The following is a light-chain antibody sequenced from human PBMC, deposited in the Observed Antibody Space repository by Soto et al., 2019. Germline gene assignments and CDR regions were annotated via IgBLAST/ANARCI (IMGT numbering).Light chain of an antibody. CDR2: EIS. J-gene: IGLJ2*01. CDR3: SSYAGSNKFL. Sequence: QSALTQPPSASGSPGQSVTISCTGTSSDVGGYNYVSWYQQHPGKAPNLMIYEISKRPSGVPDRFSASKSGNTASLTVSGLQAEDEADYYCSSYAGSNKFLFGGGTKLTVL. CDR1: SSDVGGYNY. V-gene: IGLV2-8*01.